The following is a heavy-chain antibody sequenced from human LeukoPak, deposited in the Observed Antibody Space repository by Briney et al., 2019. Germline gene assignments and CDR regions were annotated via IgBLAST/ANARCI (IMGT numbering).Heavy chain of an antibody. D-gene: IGHD4-17*01. CDR2: INTNTGNP. Sequence: ASVKVSCKASGYTFTSYAMNWVRQAPGQGLEWMGWINTNTGNPTYAQGFTGRFVFSLDTSVSTAYLQISSLKASDTAIYYCASPGGGYGDYMGAFDIWGQGTMVTVSS. J-gene: IGHJ3*02. V-gene: IGHV7-4-1*02. CDR3: ASPGGGYGDYMGAFDI. CDR1: GYTFTSYA.